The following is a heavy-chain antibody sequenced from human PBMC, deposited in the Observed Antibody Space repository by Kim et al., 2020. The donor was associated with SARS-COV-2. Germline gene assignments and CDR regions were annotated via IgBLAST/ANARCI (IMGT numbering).Heavy chain of an antibody. J-gene: IGHJ4*02. CDR3: ARGEAPLIVVVTELDY. D-gene: IGHD3-22*01. V-gene: IGHV3-48*04. CDR2: ISSSSSTI. Sequence: GGSLRLSCAASGFTFSSYSMNWVRQAPGKGLEWVSYISSSSSTIYYADSVKGRFTISRDNAKNSLYLQMNSLRAEDTAVYYCARGEAPLIVVVTELDYWGQGTLVTVSS. CDR1: GFTFSSYS.